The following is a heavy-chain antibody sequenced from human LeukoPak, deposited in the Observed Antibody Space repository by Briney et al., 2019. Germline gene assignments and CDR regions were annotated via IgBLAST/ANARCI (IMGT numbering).Heavy chain of an antibody. CDR3: ARHGILSPNYYESSGYDY. D-gene: IGHD3-22*01. V-gene: IGHV4-59*08. Sequence: PSETLSLTCAVYGGSFSGYYWSWIRQPPGKGLEWIGYIYYSGSTNYNPSLKSRVTISVDTSKNQFSLKLSSVTAADTAVYYCARHGILSPNYYESSGYDYWGQGTLVTVSS. J-gene: IGHJ4*02. CDR2: IYYSGST. CDR1: GGSFSGYY.